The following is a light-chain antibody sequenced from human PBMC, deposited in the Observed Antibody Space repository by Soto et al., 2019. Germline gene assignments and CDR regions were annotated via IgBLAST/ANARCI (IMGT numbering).Light chain of an antibody. Sequence: IQLTQSPSSLSASVGDRVTITCRASQGISSYLAWHQQKPGKAPKFLIYAASTLQSGVPSRFSGSGSGTDFTLTISSLQPEDFATYYCQQLNSYPLTFGGGTKVEIK. CDR1: QGISSY. CDR3: QQLNSYPLT. CDR2: AAS. V-gene: IGKV1-9*01. J-gene: IGKJ4*01.